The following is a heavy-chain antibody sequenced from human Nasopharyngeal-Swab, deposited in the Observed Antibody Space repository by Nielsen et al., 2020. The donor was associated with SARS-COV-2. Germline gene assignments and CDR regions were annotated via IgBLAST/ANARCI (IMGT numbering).Heavy chain of an antibody. J-gene: IGHJ4*02. Sequence: GEPLKISCAASGFTVSSNYMSWVRQAPGKGLEWVSVIYSGGSTYYADSVKGRFTISRDNSKNTLYLQMNSLRAEDTAVYYCASSGEQQLVPDYWGQGTLVTVSS. CDR1: GFTVSSNY. CDR3: ASSGEQQLVPDY. CDR2: IYSGGST. V-gene: IGHV3-66*01. D-gene: IGHD6-13*01.